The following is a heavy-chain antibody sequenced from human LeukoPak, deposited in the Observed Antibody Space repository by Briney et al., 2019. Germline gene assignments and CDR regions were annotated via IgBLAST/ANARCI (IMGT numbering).Heavy chain of an antibody. V-gene: IGHV4-34*01. Sequence: SETLSLTCAVYGGSFSDYYWRWIRQPPGKGLEWIGEINDCGSTNNNPSLKSRVIILIDTSKNQFSLKLSSVTAADTAVYYCARSGYYSDTSGYSPYYYFYMDVWGKGTTVTVSS. CDR3: ARSGYYSDTSGYSPYYYFYMDV. D-gene: IGHD3-22*01. CDR2: INDCGST. J-gene: IGHJ6*03. CDR1: GGSFSDYY.